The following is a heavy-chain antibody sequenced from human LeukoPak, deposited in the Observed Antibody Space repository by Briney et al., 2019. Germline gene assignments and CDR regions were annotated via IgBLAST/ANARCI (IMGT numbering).Heavy chain of an antibody. Sequence: GRSLRLSCAASGFIFYSYGMHWVRQAPGKGLEWVAVIWYDGSNQYYADSVKGRFTISRDNSKNTLYLQMNSLRAEDTGVYYCARDRPGAIHGLDVWGQGTTVTVSS. V-gene: IGHV3-33*01. D-gene: IGHD2-2*02. CDR3: ARDRPGAIHGLDV. CDR1: GFIFYSYG. CDR2: IWYDGSNQ. J-gene: IGHJ6*02.